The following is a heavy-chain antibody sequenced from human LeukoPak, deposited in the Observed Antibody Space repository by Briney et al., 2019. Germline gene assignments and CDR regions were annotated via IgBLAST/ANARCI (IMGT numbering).Heavy chain of an antibody. V-gene: IGHV4-39*07. Sequence: SETLSLTCTVSGGSISNNNYYWGWIRQPPGKGLEWVGGIYYSGSTSYNPSLKSRVTISVDTSKNHFSLKLSSVTAADTALYYCARDLGIAVAFGDAFDIWGQGTMVTVSS. D-gene: IGHD6-19*01. CDR3: ARDLGIAVAFGDAFDI. CDR1: GGSISNNNYY. CDR2: IYYSGST. J-gene: IGHJ3*02.